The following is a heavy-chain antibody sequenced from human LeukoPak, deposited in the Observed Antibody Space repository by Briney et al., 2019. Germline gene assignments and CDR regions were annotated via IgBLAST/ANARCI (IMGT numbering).Heavy chain of an antibody. CDR1: GLNLTTYA. D-gene: IGHD3-10*01. J-gene: IGHJ4*02. V-gene: IGHV3-23*01. Sequence: GGSLRLSCAASGLNLTTYAMGWVRQAPGKGLEWVSVISDRGDSTYYGDSVKGRFTISRDSSKNTLYLQMNSLGGEDTAVYYCARDLPLEKYYGSGTYSYYFDSWGQGALVTVSS. CDR3: ARDLPLEKYYGSGTYSYYFDS. CDR2: ISDRGDST.